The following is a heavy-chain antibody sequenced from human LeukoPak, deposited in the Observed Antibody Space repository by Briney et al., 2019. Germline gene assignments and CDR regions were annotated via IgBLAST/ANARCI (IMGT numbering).Heavy chain of an antibody. J-gene: IGHJ4*02. CDR2: ISGSGDET. D-gene: IGHD2-2*01. V-gene: IGHV3-23*01. CDR1: GHTFSNYA. Sequence: GGSLRLFCAASGHTFSNYAMSWVRQAPGKGLEWGSKISGSGDETYYADSVKGRLTIPRDNSKHTLYLQMNSLRAEDTAVYYCATLFGERGYCSTTSCFDSDYWGQGTLVTVSS. CDR3: ATLFGERGYCSTTSCFDSDY.